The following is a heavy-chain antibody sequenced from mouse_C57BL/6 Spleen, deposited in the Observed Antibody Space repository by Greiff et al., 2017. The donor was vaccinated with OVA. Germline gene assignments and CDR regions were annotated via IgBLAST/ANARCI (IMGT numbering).Heavy chain of an antibody. CDR1: GFTFSDYG. V-gene: IGHV5-17*01. J-gene: IGHJ1*03. D-gene: IGHD1-1*01. CDR3: ASYYGSSSYWYFDV. Sequence: EVKLVESGGGLVKPGGSLKLSCAASGFTFSDYGMHWVRQAPEKGLEWVAYISSGSSTIYYADTVKGRFTISRDNAKNTLFLQMTSLRSEDTAMYYCASYYGSSSYWYFDVWGTGTTVTVSS. CDR2: ISSGSSTI.